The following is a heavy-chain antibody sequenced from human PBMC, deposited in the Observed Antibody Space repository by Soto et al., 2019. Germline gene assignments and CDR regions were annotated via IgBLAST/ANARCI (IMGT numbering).Heavy chain of an antibody. CDR2: IYWDDDK. D-gene: IGHD1-1*01. CDR3: AHRGDMHGNWDQGYLDN. CDR1: GFSLTSRPVG. V-gene: IGHV2-5*02. J-gene: IGHJ4*02. Sequence: QITLKESGPTRVKPTQTLTLTCSFSGFSLTSRPVGVAWIRQPPGKALEWLAVIYWDDDKRYSPSLKSRLTIAKDTPKNQLVLTMAYMDPVDTATYFCAHRGDMHGNWDQGYLDNWGQGILVTVSS.